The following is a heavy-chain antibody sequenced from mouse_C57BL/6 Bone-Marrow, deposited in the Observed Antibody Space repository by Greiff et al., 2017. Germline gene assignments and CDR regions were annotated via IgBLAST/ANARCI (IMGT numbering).Heavy chain of an antibody. CDR1: YFAFMASA. J-gene: IGHJ4*01. CDR3: ARAATVVARNYDAMDY. V-gene: IGHV1-49*01. CDR2: FTMYSDAT. Sequence: LQQSGAEFVRPGSSVKLSCKDSYFAFMASAMHWVKQSPGHGLAWIGSFTMYSDATEYSENFKGKATLAANTSSSTAYMELSSLTSEDSAVYYGARAATVVARNYDAMDYWGQGTSVTVSS. D-gene: IGHD1-1*01.